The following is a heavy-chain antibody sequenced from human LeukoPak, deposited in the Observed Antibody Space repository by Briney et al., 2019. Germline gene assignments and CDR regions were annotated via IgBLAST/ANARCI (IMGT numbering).Heavy chain of an antibody. CDR2: ISSSSSYI. D-gene: IGHD3-22*01. CDR1: GFTFSSYS. CDR3: AKEQDYYDRSGSSGFDY. V-gene: IGHV3-21*04. J-gene: IGHJ4*02. Sequence: GGSLRLSCAASGFTFSSYSMNWVRQAPGKGLEWVSSISSSSSYIYYADSVKGRFTISRDNSKNTLHLLMNSLRAEDTAVYYCAKEQDYYDRSGSSGFDYWGQGTLVTVSS.